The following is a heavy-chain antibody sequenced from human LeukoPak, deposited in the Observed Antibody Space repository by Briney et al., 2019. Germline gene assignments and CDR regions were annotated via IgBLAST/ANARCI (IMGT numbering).Heavy chain of an antibody. CDR2: ISYDGSNK. V-gene: IGHV3-30*01. D-gene: IGHD5-12*01. CDR3: ARDYDTDAFDI. J-gene: IGHJ3*02. CDR1: GLTFSSYA. Sequence: GRSLRLSCAASGLTFSSYAMHWVRQAPGKGLEWVAVISYDGSNKYYADSVKGRFTISRDNSKNTLYLQMNSLRAEDTAVYYCARDYDTDAFDIWGQGTMVTVSS.